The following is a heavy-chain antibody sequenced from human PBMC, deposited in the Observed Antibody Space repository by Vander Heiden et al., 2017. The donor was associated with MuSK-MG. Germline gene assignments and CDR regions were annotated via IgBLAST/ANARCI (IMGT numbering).Heavy chain of an antibody. CDR3: ARMTTKSI. J-gene: IGHJ3*02. CDR1: GFTFSSYA. Sequence: EVQLVASGGGLVQPGGSLRLSCAASGFTFSSYAMHWVRQAPGKGLEYVSAISRNGGSTYYANSEKGRFTISRDNSKNTLYLQMGSLRAEDMAVYYCARMTTKSIWGQGTMVTVSS. V-gene: IGHV3-64*01. CDR2: ISRNGGST. D-gene: IGHD4-4*01.